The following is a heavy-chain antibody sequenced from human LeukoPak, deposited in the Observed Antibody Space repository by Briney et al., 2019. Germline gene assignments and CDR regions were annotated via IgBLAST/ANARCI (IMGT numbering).Heavy chain of an antibody. CDR2: ISWDGNKK. D-gene: IGHD6-13*01. J-gene: IGHJ4*02. CDR1: GFTFSGYT. Sequence: PGGSLRLSCEASGFTFSGYTMHWVRQAPGKGLQWVAVISWDGNKKFYADSVEGRFTISRDNSKNTLSLQMNSLRLEDTALYYCAREGGNSTSWGYFDYWGQGTLVTVSS. V-gene: IGHV3-30*04. CDR3: AREGGNSTSWGYFDY.